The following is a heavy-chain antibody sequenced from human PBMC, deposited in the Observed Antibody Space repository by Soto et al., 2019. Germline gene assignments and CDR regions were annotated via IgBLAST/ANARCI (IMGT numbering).Heavy chain of an antibody. V-gene: IGHV3-7*01. J-gene: IGHJ4*02. CDR3: ASVAI. Sequence: EVQLVESGGGLVQPGGSLRLSCAASGFTFSNYWMSWVHQAPGKGLELVANIKQDGTEKNYVDSVRGRFTISRDNARNSLDLQMNSLTAEDTAVYYCASVAIWGQGTLVTVSS. CDR1: GFTFSNYW. D-gene: IGHD2-15*01. CDR2: IKQDGTEK.